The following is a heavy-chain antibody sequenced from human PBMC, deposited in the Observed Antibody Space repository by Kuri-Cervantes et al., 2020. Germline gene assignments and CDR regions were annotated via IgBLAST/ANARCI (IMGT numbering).Heavy chain of an antibody. D-gene: IGHD1-26*01. V-gene: IGHV3-9*01. CDR2: ISWNSGSI. J-gene: IGHJ3*02. CDR3: AKDSSWELLAGAFDI. CDR1: GFTFDDYA. Sequence: SLKISCAASGFTFDDYAMHWVRQAPGKGLEWVSGISWNSGSIGYADSVKGRFTISRDNAKNSLYLQMNSLRAEDTALYYCAKDSSWELLAGAFDIWDQGTMVTVSS.